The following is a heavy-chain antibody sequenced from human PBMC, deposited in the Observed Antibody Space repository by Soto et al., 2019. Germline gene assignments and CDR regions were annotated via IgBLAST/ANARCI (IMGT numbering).Heavy chain of an antibody. V-gene: IGHV4-39*01. CDR2: IYYSGLT. CDR3: ARLGGWYGVWNWYFDV. CDR1: GGSIGSSSNC. J-gene: IGHJ2*01. D-gene: IGHD6-19*01. Sequence: TSETLSLTWTVPGGSIGSSSNCWAWIRQPPGKGLEWIGSIYYSGLTYYNPSLKSRVTISGGTSKTQFALRLSSVTAADTAVYYCARLGGWYGVWNWYFDVWGRGTLVTVS.